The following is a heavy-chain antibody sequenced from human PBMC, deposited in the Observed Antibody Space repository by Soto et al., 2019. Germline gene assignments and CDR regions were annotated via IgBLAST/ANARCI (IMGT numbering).Heavy chain of an antibody. CDR1: GFTFRNYD. J-gene: IGHJ6*02. V-gene: IGHV3-13*05. Sequence: EVQLVESGGGLVQPGGSLRLYCEASGFTFRNYDMHWVRQGTGKGLEWVSGISAAGDPDYADSVEGRFTISRENAQNSFFLQMSSLRVGDTAVYYCARTDRDFYGLDVWGQGTMVIVSS. CDR2: ISAAGDP. CDR3: ARTDRDFYGLDV.